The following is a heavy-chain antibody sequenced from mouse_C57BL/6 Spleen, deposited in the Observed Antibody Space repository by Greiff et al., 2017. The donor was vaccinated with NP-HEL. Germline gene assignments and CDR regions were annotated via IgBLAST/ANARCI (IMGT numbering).Heavy chain of an antibody. Sequence: VQLQQSGPELVKPGASVKISCKASGYAFSSSWMNWVKQRPGKGLEWIGRIYPGDGDTNYNGKFKGKATLTADKSSSTAYMQLSSLTSEDSAVYFCARRGTPYAMDYWGQGPSVTVSS. CDR1: GYAFSSSW. V-gene: IGHV1-82*01. D-gene: IGHD3-3*01. J-gene: IGHJ4*01. CDR2: IYPGDGDT. CDR3: ARRGTPYAMDY.